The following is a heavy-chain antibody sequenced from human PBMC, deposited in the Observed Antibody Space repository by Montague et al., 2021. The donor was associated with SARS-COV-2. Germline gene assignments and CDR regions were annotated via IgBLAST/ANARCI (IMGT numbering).Heavy chain of an antibody. V-gene: IGHV4-61*02. CDR1: IGSISSGSYY. J-gene: IGHJ5*02. D-gene: IGHD6-25*01. CDR2: IYTSGST. Sequence: TLSLTCTVSIGSISSGSYYWSWIRQPAGKGLEWIGRIYTSGSTNYXXXLKSRVTISVDTSKNQFSLKLSSVTAADTAVYYCVRVGDSSGWNGLHWFDPWGQGTLVTVSS. CDR3: VRVGDSSGWNGLHWFDP.